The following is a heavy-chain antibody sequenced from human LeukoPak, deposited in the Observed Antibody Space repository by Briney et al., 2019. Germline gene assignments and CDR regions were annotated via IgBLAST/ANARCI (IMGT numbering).Heavy chain of an antibody. V-gene: IGHV3-7*01. J-gene: IGHJ6*03. CDR1: GFTFIIYW. CDR3: ARVQRGYSYNPLGYYYYYMDV. CDR2: IKQDGSEK. D-gene: IGHD5-18*01. Sequence: QPGGSLRLSCAASGFTFIIYWLTCVRRAPGRGLEWVANIKQDGSEKYYVGSVKGRFTISRDNAKNSLYPQMNSLRAEDTAVYYCARVQRGYSYNPLGYYYYYMDVWGKGTTVTVSS.